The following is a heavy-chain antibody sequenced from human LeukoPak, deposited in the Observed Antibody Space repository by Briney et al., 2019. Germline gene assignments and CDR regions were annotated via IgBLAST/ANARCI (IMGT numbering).Heavy chain of an antibody. CDR2: IYPGDSDT. V-gene: IGHV5-51*01. Sequence: GESLKISCKGSGYSFTSYWIGWVRQMPGKGLEWMGIIYPGDSDTRYSPSFQGQVTISADKSISTAYLQWSSLKASDTAMYYCARLMHIVVVTAIDTVGFDYWGQGTLVTVSS. D-gene: IGHD2-21*02. CDR3: ARLMHIVVVTAIDTVGFDY. CDR1: GYSFTSYW. J-gene: IGHJ4*02.